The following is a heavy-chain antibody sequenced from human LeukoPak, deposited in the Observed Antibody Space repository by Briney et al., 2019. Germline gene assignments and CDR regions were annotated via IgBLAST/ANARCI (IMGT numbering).Heavy chain of an antibody. V-gene: IGHV4-59*01. CDR2: IYYSGNT. CDR3: ASEGYYDFWSGWTGSDAFDI. CDR1: GGSISSYY. Sequence: PSETLSLTCTVSGGSISSYYWSWIRQPPGRGLEWIGYIYYSGNTNYNPSLKSRITMSIDTSKNHFSLRLSSVTAADTAVYYCASEGYYDFWSGWTGSDAFDIWGQGTMVTVSS. D-gene: IGHD3-3*01. J-gene: IGHJ3*02.